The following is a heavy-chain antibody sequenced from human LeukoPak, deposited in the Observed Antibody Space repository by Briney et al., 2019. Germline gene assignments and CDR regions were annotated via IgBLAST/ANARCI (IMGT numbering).Heavy chain of an antibody. Sequence: GGSLRLSCAASGFTFSSYGMHWVRQAPGKGLEWVAVISYDGSNKYYADSVKGRFTISRDNSKNTLYLQMNSLRAEDTAVYYCAKEGRLFSEEYYFDYWGQGTLVTVSS. D-gene: IGHD2-21*01. CDR3: AKEGRLFSEEYYFDY. J-gene: IGHJ4*02. CDR2: ISYDGSNK. CDR1: GFTFSSYG. V-gene: IGHV3-30*18.